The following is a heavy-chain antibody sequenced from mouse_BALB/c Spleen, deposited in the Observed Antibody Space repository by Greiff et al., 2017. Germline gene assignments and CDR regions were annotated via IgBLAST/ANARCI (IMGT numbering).Heavy chain of an antibody. D-gene: IGHD5-5*01. J-gene: IGHJ2*01. CDR3: ARGDYLGVVDY. CDR2: IYPYNGGT. Sequence: EVKLVESGPELVKPGASVKISCKASGYTFTDYNMHWVKQSHGKSLEWIGYIYPYNGGTGYNQKFKSKATLTVDNSSSTAYMELRSLTSEDSAVYYCARGDYLGVVDYWGQGTTLTVSS. CDR1: GYTFTDYN. V-gene: IGHV1S29*02.